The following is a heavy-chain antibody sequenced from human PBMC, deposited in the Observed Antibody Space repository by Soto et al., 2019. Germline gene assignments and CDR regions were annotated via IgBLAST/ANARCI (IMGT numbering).Heavy chain of an antibody. D-gene: IGHD6-13*01. J-gene: IGHJ6*02. V-gene: IGHV1-2*02. Sequence: ASVKVSCNASRYTFTDYYIHWVLQAPGQGLQWMGWINPNSGDTNFAKKFQGRVTMTRDTSISTAYMDLSRLTSEDTAMYYCAREQQVVSPLMYYYYGKDVWGQGTTVTVSS. CDR1: RYTFTDYY. CDR3: AREQQVVSPLMYYYYGKDV. CDR2: INPNSGDT.